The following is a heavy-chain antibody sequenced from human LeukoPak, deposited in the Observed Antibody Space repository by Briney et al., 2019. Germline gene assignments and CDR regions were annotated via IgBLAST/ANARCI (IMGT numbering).Heavy chain of an antibody. V-gene: IGHV3-11*04. CDR1: GGSFSGYY. CDR3: ARDMWAPKWYFDL. CDR2: ISSDDTTI. J-gene: IGHJ2*01. D-gene: IGHD1-26*01. Sequence: LSLTCAVYGGSFSGYYWSWIRQPPGKGPEWVSYISSDDTTIYYADSVKGRFTISRDNAKNSLYLQMNSLRDEDTAVYYCARDMWAPKWYFDLWGRGTLVTVSS.